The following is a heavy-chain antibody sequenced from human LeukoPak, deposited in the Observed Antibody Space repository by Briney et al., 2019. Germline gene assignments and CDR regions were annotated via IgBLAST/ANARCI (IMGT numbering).Heavy chain of an antibody. D-gene: IGHD1-26*01. J-gene: IGHJ4*02. CDR2: ISYDGSNK. CDR1: GFTFSSYG. V-gene: IGHV3-30*18. CDR3: AKLSGSYTGPFDY. Sequence: GRSLRLSCAASGFTFSSYGMHWLRQAPGKGLEGGAVISYDGSNKYYADSVKGRFTISRDNSKNTLYLQMNSLRAEDTAVYYCAKLSGSYTGPFDYWGQGTLVTVSS.